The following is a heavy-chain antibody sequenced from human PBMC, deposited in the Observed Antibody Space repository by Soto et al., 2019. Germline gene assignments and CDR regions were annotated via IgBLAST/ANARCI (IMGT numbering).Heavy chain of an antibody. D-gene: IGHD3-10*01. Sequence: SETLSLTCTVSGGSISSYYWSWIRQPPGKGLEWIGYIYYSGSTNYNPSLKSRVTISVDTSKNQFSLKLSSVTAADTAVYYCARLREKVVRGVYNWFDPSGQGTLVTVSS. CDR3: ARLREKVVRGVYNWFDP. J-gene: IGHJ5*02. CDR2: IYYSGST. CDR1: GGSISSYY. V-gene: IGHV4-59*08.